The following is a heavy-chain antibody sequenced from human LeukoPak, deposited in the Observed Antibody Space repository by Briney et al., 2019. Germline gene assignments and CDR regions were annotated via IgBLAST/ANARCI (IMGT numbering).Heavy chain of an antibody. V-gene: IGHV1-2*02. D-gene: IGHD3-9*01. J-gene: IGHJ4*02. CDR1: GYTFTGYY. CDR2: INPNSGVT. Sequence: GASVTVSCKASGYTFTGYYMHWVRQAPGQGLEWMGWINPNSGVTNYAQKFQGRVTMTRDTSISTAYMELSRLRSDDTAVYYCARGETLRYFDWRANYWGQGTLVTVSS. CDR3: ARGETLRYFDWRANY.